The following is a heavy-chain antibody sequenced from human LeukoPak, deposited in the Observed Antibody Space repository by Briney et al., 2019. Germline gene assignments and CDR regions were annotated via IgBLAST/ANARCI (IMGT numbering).Heavy chain of an antibody. V-gene: IGHV4-59*08. CDR3: ARPHSSGWYGGFDI. D-gene: IGHD6-19*01. Sequence: TSETLSLTCTVSGGSITGYYWSWIRQPPGKGLEWIGYIYYSGSTSYNPSLKSRVTISLDTSKNQFSLNLRSVTAADTAVYYCARPHSSGWYGGFDIWGQGTMVTVSS. CDR2: IYYSGST. J-gene: IGHJ3*02. CDR1: GGSITGYY.